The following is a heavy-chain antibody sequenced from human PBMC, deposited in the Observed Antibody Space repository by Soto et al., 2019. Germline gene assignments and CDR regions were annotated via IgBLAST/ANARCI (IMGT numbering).Heavy chain of an antibody. J-gene: IGHJ6*01. CDR3: ARDRKSDTAMNYYYYGMDV. CDR1: CGSISSYY. Sequence: SETLSLTCTVSCGSISSYYWSWIRQPPGKGLEWIGYIYYSGSTNYNPSLKSRVTISVDTSKNQFSLKLSSVTAADTAVYYCARDRKSDTAMNYYYYGMDVWGQGTTVTVSS. V-gene: IGHV4-59*01. CDR2: IYYSGST. D-gene: IGHD5-18*01.